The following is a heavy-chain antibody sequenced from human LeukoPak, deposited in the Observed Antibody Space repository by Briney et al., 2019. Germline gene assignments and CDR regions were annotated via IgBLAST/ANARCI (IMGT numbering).Heavy chain of an antibody. J-gene: IGHJ4*02. V-gene: IGHV1-69*13. CDR3: ARGSGETGGYYYVY. CDR2: IIPMFGTA. D-gene: IGHD3-22*01. CDR1: GYTFTSYD. Sequence: SVKVSCKASGYTFTSYDINWVRQAPGQGLEWMGGIIPMFGTANYAQKFQGRVTITADESTRTAYMELRTLRSEDTAIYYCARGSGETGGYYYVYWGRGTPVTVSS.